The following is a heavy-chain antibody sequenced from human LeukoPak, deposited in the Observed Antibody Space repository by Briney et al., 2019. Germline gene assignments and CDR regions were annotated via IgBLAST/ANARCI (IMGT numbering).Heavy chain of an antibody. V-gene: IGHV4-59*01. D-gene: IGHD3-9*01. CDR3: ARDVERYFDWLFPSYYYYYMDV. J-gene: IGHJ6*03. CDR1: DDSITIYY. Sequence: PSETLSLTCTVSDDSITIYYWTWIRQPPGKGLEWIGYIDHTGSTNYNPSLNSRVTISRDTSKNHFSLELSSVTAADTAVYFCARDVERYFDWLFPSYYYYYMDVWGKGTTVTVSS. CDR2: IDHTGST.